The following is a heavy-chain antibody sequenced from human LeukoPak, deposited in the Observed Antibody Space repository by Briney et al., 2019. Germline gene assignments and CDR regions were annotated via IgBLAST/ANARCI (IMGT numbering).Heavy chain of an antibody. CDR2: ISGSGGST. Sequence: PGGSLRLSCAASGFTFSSYAMSWVRQAPGKGLEWVSAISGSGGSTYYADSVKGRFTISRVNSKNTLYLQMNSLRAEDTAVYYCARPHSSSRKFDYWGQGTLVTVSS. CDR1: GFTFSSYA. J-gene: IGHJ4*02. CDR3: ARPHSSSRKFDY. V-gene: IGHV3-23*01. D-gene: IGHD6-13*01.